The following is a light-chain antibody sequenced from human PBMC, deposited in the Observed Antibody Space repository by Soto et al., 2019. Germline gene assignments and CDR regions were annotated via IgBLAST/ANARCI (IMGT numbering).Light chain of an antibody. J-gene: IGKJ1*01. CDR1: QSVSNNY. V-gene: IGKV3-20*01. Sequence: DIVLTQSPGTLSLSPGERATLSCRASQSVSNNYLAWYQQKPGQPPRLLIYGASNRATGIPDRFSGSGSGTDFTLTISRLEPEDFAVYYCQQYGSSGTFGQGTKVDIK. CDR2: GAS. CDR3: QQYGSSGT.